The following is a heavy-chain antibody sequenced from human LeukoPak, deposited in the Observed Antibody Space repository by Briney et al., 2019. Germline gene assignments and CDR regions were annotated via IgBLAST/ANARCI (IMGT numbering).Heavy chain of an antibody. CDR2: IIPIFGTA. D-gene: IGHD3-9*01. V-gene: IGHV1-69*05. Sequence: SVKVSCKASGGTFSSYAISWVRQAPGQGLEWMGRIIPIFGTANYAQKFQGRGTITTDESTSTAYMDLSSLRSEDTAVYYCAISTTDYAFDIWGQGTMVTVSS. CDR3: AISTTDYAFDI. J-gene: IGHJ3*02. CDR1: GGTFSSYA.